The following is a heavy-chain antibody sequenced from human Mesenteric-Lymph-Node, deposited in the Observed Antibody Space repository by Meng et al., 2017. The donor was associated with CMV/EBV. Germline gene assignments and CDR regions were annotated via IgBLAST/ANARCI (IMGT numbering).Heavy chain of an antibody. Sequence: ESLKISCTASGFTFSDHYMEWIRQAPGKGLEWIGSIYYSGSTYYNPSLKSRVTISVDTSKNQFSLKVSSVTAADTAVYYCARDLGGSYLYTFDYWGQGTLVTVSS. J-gene: IGHJ4*02. D-gene: IGHD1-26*01. CDR2: IYYSGST. CDR1: GFTFSDHY. V-gene: IGHV4-38-2*02. CDR3: ARDLGGSYLYTFDY.